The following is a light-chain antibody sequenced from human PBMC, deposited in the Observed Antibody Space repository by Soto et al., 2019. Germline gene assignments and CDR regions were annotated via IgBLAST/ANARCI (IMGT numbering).Light chain of an antibody. CDR2: WAS. CDR1: QSVLYSSNNKNY. Sequence: DIVMTQSPDSLAVSLGERATINCKSSQSVLYSSNNKNYLAWYQQKPRQPPKLLIYWASTRESGVPDRFSGSGSGTDFTLTISILQAEDVAVYYCQPYYSTPLAFGQGTKVEIK. V-gene: IGKV4-1*01. J-gene: IGKJ1*01. CDR3: QPYYSTPLA.